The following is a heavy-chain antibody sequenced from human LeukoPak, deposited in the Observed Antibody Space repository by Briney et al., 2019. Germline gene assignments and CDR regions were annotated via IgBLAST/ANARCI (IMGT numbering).Heavy chain of an antibody. D-gene: IGHD3-10*01. Sequence: SETLSLTCTVSGGSISDYYWSWIRQPPGKGLEWIGYFSNSGTNNYNPSLKGRVTMSVDTSKNQFSLKLSSVTAADTAVYYCASTLYYGSKDSIWGQGTMVTVSS. CDR1: GGSISDYY. CDR3: ASTLYYGSKDSI. J-gene: IGHJ3*02. V-gene: IGHV4-59*12. CDR2: FSNSGTN.